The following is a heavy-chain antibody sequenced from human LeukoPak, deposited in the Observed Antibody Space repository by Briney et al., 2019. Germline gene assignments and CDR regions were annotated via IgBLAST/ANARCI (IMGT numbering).Heavy chain of an antibody. CDR3: AKGTIFGVVIPSYYFDY. CDR2: ISGSGGST. Sequence: GGTLRLSCAASGITFSSYAMSWVRQAPGKGLEWVSAISGSGGSTYYADSVKGRFTISRDNSKNTLYLQMNSLRAEDTAVYYCAKGTIFGVVIPSYYFDYWGQGTLVTVSS. CDR1: GITFSSYA. V-gene: IGHV3-23*01. J-gene: IGHJ4*02. D-gene: IGHD3-3*01.